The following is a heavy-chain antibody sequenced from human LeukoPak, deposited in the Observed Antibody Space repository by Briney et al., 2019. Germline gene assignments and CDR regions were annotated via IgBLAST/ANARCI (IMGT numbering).Heavy chain of an antibody. J-gene: IGHJ4*02. V-gene: IGHV4-59*03. CDR3: ATTVVRRRNYYFDY. D-gene: IGHD4-23*01. Sequence: SETLSLTCSVSGGSISSYYWSWIRQPPGKGLEWIGYVFFSGSTDYNPSLKSRATVSVDTSKNEFSLRLNSVTAADTAVYYCATTVVRRRNYYFDYWGQGTLVTVSS. CDR2: VFFSGST. CDR1: GGSISSYY.